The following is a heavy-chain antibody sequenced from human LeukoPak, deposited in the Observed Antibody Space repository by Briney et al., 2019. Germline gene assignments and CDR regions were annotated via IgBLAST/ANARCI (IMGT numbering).Heavy chain of an antibody. CDR2: IYYSGTT. V-gene: IGHV4-39*01. D-gene: IGHD3-9*01. J-gene: IGHJ4*02. CDR1: GGSVSTSSYY. Sequence: PSETLSLTCTVSGGSVSTSSYYWDWVRQPPGKGLEWIGSIYYSGTTYYNPSLTSRLTLSVGTSKNQFPLKLTSVTAADTAIYYCARHLRRESLTSSHFDYWGQGTLVTVSS. CDR3: ARHLRRESLTSSHFDY.